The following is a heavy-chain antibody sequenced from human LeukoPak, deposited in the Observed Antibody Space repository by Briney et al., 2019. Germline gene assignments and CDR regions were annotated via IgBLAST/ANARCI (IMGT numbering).Heavy chain of an antibody. V-gene: IGHV4-34*01. Sequence: PSETLSLTCAVYGGSFSGYYWSWIRQPPGKGLEWIGEINHSGSTNYNPSLKSRVTISVDTSKSQFSLKLSSVTAADTAVYYCARSIVGARRGFDYWGQGTLVTVSS. CDR2: INHSGST. CDR3: ARSIVGARRGFDY. J-gene: IGHJ4*02. CDR1: GGSFSGYY. D-gene: IGHD1-26*01.